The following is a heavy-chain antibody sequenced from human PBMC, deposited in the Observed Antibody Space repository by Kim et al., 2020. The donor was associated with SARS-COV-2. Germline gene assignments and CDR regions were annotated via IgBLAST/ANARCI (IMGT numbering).Heavy chain of an antibody. Sequence: GGSLRLSCAASGFTFSYYWMHWVRQAPGKGPVWVSRINSDGNTISYADSVEGRFTISRDNARNTLYLQMNSLRAEDTAVYYCARDPRLYHMDVWGKGTSVTVSS. D-gene: IGHD2-21*02. CDR3: ARDPRLYHMDV. J-gene: IGHJ6*03. CDR2: INSDGNTI. V-gene: IGHV3-74*01. CDR1: GFTFSYYW.